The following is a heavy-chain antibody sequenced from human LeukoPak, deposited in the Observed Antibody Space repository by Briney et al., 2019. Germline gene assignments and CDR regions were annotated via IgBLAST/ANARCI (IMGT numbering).Heavy chain of an antibody. CDR1: GGSLSRGDYY. CDR3: ARGHGDSRPINWSAP. V-gene: IGHV4-30-4*01. D-gene: IGHD4-17*01. J-gene: IGHJ5*02. Sequence: PSETRSLTCTVSGGSLSRGDYYWGWIRQPPGRGLEWIGYIYYSGSTYYNPSLKSRVTISVDTSKNQFSLTLSSVTAADTAVYYCARGHGDSRPINWSAPWGQGTLVTVSS. CDR2: IYYSGST.